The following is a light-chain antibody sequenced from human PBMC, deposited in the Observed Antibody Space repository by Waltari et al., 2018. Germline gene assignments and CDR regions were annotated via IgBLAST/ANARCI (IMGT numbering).Light chain of an antibody. Sequence: DIVLTQSPGTLSLSPGERATLSCRATQSVSRSLAWYQQKLGQAPRLLIYGASSRATGVPDRFSGSGSGTDFSLTISRLEPEDFAVYYCQHYVRLPVTFGQGTKVEIK. CDR2: GAS. CDR3: QHYVRLPVT. J-gene: IGKJ1*01. CDR1: QSVSRS. V-gene: IGKV3-20*01.